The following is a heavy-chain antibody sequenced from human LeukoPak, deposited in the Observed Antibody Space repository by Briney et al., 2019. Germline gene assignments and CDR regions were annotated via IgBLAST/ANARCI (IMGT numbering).Heavy chain of an antibody. D-gene: IGHD3-22*01. J-gene: IGHJ4*02. V-gene: IGHV3-69-1*02. CDR1: GFTFGDYA. CDR3: ARMFYYHSSGYLYYFDY. Sequence: GGSLILFCTASGFTFGDYAMSWVRQDPGKGLEWVSYINSGSTIYYADSVKGRFTISRDNAKNSLYLQMNSLRAEDTAVYYCARMFYYHSSGYLYYFDYWGQGTLVTVSS. CDR2: INSGSTI.